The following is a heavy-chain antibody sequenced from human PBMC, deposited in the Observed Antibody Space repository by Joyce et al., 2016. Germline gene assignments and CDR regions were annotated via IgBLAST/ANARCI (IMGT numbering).Heavy chain of an antibody. CDR2: VTDRGWD. J-gene: IGHJ1*01. D-gene: IGHD3-10*01. Sequence: QVQLQEWGAGLLKPSETLSLTCAVYGGSLSGYYWIWIRQAPGMGLEWIGEVTDRGWDNINPTLKRRATTSMDTSKNQFSLRLTTVTAADTAVYFCARARRGIILARGEMGEYLQHWGRGTVVIVSS. V-gene: IGHV4-34*04. CDR1: GGSLSGYY. CDR3: ARARRGIILARGEMGEYLQH.